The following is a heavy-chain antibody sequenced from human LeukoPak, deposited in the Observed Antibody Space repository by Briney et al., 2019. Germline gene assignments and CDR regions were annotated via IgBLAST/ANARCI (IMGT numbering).Heavy chain of an antibody. V-gene: IGHV4-39*01. CDR2: IYYSGNT. CDR3: ARHSGGVSGTTDWFDP. CDR1: GGSVSSSSFS. J-gene: IGHJ5*02. D-gene: IGHD1-7*01. Sequence: PSETLSLTCTASGGSVSSSSFSWGSIRQPPGKGLEWIGSIYYSGNTYYNPSLKSRVTISVDTSKNQFSLKVYSVTAADTAVYYCARHSGGVSGTTDWFDPWGQGTRVTVSP.